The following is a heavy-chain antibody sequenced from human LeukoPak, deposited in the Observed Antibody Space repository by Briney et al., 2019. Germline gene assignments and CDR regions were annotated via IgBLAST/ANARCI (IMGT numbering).Heavy chain of an antibody. V-gene: IGHV4-59*08. D-gene: IGHD5-24*01. Sequence: SETLSLTCTVSGGSISSYYWSWIRQPPGKGLEWIGYIHYSGSLYYNPSLKSRVTISVDTSKNQFSLKLSSVSAADTAVYYCARRRDGYNLYYFDYWGQGILVTVSS. CDR3: ARRRDGYNLYYFDY. J-gene: IGHJ4*02. CDR1: GGSISSYY. CDR2: IHYSGSL.